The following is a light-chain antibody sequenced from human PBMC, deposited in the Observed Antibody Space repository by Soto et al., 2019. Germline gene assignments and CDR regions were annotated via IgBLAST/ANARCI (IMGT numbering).Light chain of an antibody. CDR3: CSYTNSAYV. CDR1: SIDVGAYNY. V-gene: IGLV2-11*01. CDR2: DVS. J-gene: IGLJ1*01. Sequence: QSVLNQPRSVSGSPGQAVTISFTGTSIDVGAYNYVSWYQQHPAKAPNLMIYDVSKRPSGVPDRFSGSKSGNTASLTISGLQAEDEGDYYCCSYTNSAYVFGTGTKVTVL.